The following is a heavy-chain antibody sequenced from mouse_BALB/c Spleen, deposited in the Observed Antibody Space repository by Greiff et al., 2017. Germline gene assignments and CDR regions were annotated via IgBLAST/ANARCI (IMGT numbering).Heavy chain of an antibody. CDR3: ARDITTVVATEYFDV. V-gene: IGHV5-17*02. J-gene: IGHJ1*01. CDR2: ISSGSSTI. CDR1: GFTFSSFG. D-gene: IGHD1-1*01. Sequence: EVKLMESGGGLVQPGGSRKLSCAASGFTFSSFGMHWVRQAPEKGLEWVAYISSGSSTIYYADTVKGRFTISRDNPKNTLFLQMTSLRSEDTAMYYCARDITTVVATEYFDVWGAGTTVTVSS.